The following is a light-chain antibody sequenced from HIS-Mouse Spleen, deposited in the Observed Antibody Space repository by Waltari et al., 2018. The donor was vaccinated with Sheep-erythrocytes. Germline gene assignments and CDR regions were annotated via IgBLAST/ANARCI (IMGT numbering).Light chain of an antibody. CDR3: CSYAGSYNHV. CDR2: DVS. Sequence: QSALTQPRSVSGSPGQPVTISCTGTSRDVGGYNYVSGYQQHPGKAPKLMIYDVSKRPSGVPDRFSGSKSGNTASLTISGLQAEDEADYYCCSYAGSYNHVFATGTKVTVL. J-gene: IGLJ1*01. CDR1: SRDVGGYNY. V-gene: IGLV2-11*01.